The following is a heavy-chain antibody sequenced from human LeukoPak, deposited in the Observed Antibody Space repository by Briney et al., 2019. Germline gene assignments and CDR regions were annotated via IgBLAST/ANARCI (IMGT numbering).Heavy chain of an antibody. J-gene: IGHJ4*02. CDR3: ARPLSGDVLEF. D-gene: IGHD1-26*01. V-gene: IGHV1-2*02. CDR1: GYTFSAHY. CDR2: VNSNSGTT. Sequence: ASVKVSCKAPGYTFSAHYIHWVRQVPGQGFEWMGWVNSNSGTTQYLQKSHGRVTMTRDTSINTAYMELSSLTSDDTAVYYCARPLSGDVLEFWGQGTLVTVSS.